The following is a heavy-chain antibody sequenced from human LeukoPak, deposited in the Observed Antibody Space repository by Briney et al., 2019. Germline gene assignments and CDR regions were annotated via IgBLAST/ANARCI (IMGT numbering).Heavy chain of an antibody. J-gene: IGHJ4*02. CDR1: GFTFSSYW. D-gene: IGHD6-6*01. Sequence: GGSLRLSCAASGFTFSSYWMHWVRQAPGKGLVSVSRINSDGSTTSYADSVKGRLTISSDNAKNTLYLQMNSLRAEDTAVYYCASEYSSSSGHFWGQGTLVTVSS. CDR3: ASEYSSSSGHF. CDR2: INSDGSTT. V-gene: IGHV3-74*01.